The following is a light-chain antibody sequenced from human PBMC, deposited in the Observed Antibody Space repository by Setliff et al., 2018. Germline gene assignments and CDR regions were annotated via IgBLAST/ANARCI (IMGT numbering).Light chain of an antibody. CDR3: SSYTSSSTQV. Sequence: QSALTQPASVSGSPGQSITISCTGTSSDVGGYNYVSWYQQHPGKAPKLMIYDVSNRPSGVSNRFSGSKSGNTASLTISGLQAEGEADYYCSSYTSSSTQVFGTGTKVTV. J-gene: IGLJ1*01. CDR1: SSDVGGYNY. CDR2: DVS. V-gene: IGLV2-14*03.